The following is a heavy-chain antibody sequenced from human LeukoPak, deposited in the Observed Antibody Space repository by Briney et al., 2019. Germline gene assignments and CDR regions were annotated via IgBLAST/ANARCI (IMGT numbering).Heavy chain of an antibody. Sequence: SETLSLTCTVSGGSISSGGYYWSWIRQPPGKGLEWIGYIYHSGSTYYNPSLKSRVTISVDRSKNQFSLKLSSVTAADTAVYYCARVPRSGYSYGYLFDYWGQGTLVTVSS. CDR2: IYHSGST. D-gene: IGHD5-18*01. J-gene: IGHJ4*02. V-gene: IGHV4-30-2*01. CDR1: GGSISSGGYY. CDR3: ARVPRSGYSYGYLFDY.